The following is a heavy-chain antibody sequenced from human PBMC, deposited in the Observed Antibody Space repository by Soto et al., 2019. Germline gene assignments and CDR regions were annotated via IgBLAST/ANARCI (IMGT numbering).Heavy chain of an antibody. D-gene: IGHD3-10*01. J-gene: IGHJ6*02. CDR1: GFTFSSYG. CDR3: AKDFGLGVRGYYYGMDV. V-gene: IGHV3-30*18. Sequence: GGSLRLSCAASGFTFSSYGMHWVRQAPGKGLEWVAVISYDGSNKYYADSVKGRFTISRDNSKNTLYLQMNSLRAEDTAVYYCAKDFGLGVRGYYYGMDVWGQGTTVTVSS. CDR2: ISYDGSNK.